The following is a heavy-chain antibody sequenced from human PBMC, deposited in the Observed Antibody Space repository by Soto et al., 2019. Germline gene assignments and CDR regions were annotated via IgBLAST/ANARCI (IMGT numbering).Heavy chain of an antibody. CDR1: GFTFSSYA. D-gene: IGHD3-3*01. Sequence: PGGSLRLSCAASGFTFSSYAMSWVRQAPGKGLEWVSAISGSGGSTYYAGSVKGRFTISRDNSKNTLYLQMNSLRAEDTAVYYCAKDFITIFGVVIIPGGMDVWGQGTTVTVSS. CDR3: AKDFITIFGVVIIPGGMDV. V-gene: IGHV3-23*01. J-gene: IGHJ6*02. CDR2: ISGSGGST.